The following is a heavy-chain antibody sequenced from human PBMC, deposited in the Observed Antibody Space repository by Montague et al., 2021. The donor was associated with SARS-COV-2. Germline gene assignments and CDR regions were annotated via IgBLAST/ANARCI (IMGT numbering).Heavy chain of an antibody. CDR1: GDSMTSGRSF. Sequence: TLSLTCIVSGDSMTSGRSFWSWIRQPAGKELEWIGRIYTSGSTNYNPSLRSRVAISIDTAHNQVSLNLTSVTAADTAVYYCGKDGSTGGWFDPWGQGTLVTVSS. V-gene: IGHV4-61*02. CDR2: IYTSGST. D-gene: IGHD3-10*01. J-gene: IGHJ5*02. CDR3: GKDGSTGGWFDP.